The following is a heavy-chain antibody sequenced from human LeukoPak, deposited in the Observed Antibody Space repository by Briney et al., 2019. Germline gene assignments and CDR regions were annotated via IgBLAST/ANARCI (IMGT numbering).Heavy chain of an antibody. J-gene: IGHJ4*02. CDR1: GGTFSSYA. Sequence: SVKVSCKASGGTFSSYAISWVRQAPGQVLEWMGGIIPIFGTANYAQNFQDRVTITADETTSTAYMEQSSLRSEDTAVYYCARGSVIAATGNYFDYWGQGTLVTVSS. D-gene: IGHD6-13*01. CDR2: IIPIFGTA. V-gene: IGHV1-69*13. CDR3: ARGSVIAATGNYFDY.